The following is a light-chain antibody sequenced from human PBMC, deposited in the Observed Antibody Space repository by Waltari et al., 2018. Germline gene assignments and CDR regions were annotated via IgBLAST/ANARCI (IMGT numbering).Light chain of an antibody. J-gene: IGKJ1*01. CDR3: QKYDYAPLT. CDR2: DAS. CDR1: QDSSDS. Sequence: DIQMTKSPSSLSASVGDRVTITCRASQDSSDSLAWYQQKPGKVPKLLIFDASTLQSGVPSRFRGGGSGTDFTLTITSLQPEDVATYYCQKYDYAPLTFGQGTKVEVK. V-gene: IGKV1-27*01.